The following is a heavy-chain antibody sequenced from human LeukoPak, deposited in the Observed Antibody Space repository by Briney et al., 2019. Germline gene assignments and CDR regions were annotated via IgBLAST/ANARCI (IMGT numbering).Heavy chain of an antibody. D-gene: IGHD3-16*02. CDR1: GGSISSSSYY. V-gene: IGHV4-39*07. Sequence: SETLSLTCTVSGGSISSSSYYWGWIRQPPGKGLEWIGSIYYSGSTYYNPSLKSRVTISVDTSKNQFSLKPSSVTAADTAVYYCARGGSYLAFDYWGQGTLVTVSS. CDR2: IYYSGST. J-gene: IGHJ4*02. CDR3: ARGGSYLAFDY.